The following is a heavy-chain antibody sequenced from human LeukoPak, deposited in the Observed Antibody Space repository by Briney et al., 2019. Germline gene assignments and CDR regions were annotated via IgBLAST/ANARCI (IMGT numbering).Heavy chain of an antibody. CDR1: GYSFPTYW. V-gene: IGHV5-51*01. D-gene: IGHD2-2*01. J-gene: IGHJ4*02. CDR2: IYPGDSDT. Sequence: GESLKISCKGSGYSFPTYWIGWVRQMPGKGLEWMGIIYPGDSDTRYSPSFQGQVTMSADKSINTAYLQWSSLKASDTAIYYCARRQGCSSTSCPPDYWGQGTLVTVSS. CDR3: ARRQGCSSTSCPPDY.